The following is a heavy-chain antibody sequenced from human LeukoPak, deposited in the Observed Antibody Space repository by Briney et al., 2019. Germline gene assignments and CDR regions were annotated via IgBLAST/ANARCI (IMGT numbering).Heavy chain of an antibody. Sequence: GASVKVSCKASGYTFTSYGISWVRQAPGQGLEWMGWISAYNGNTNYAQKLQGRVTMTTDTSTSTAYMELRSLRSDDTGVYYCARGYYYDSSGYQDNAFDIWGQGTMVTVSS. D-gene: IGHD3-22*01. CDR2: ISAYNGNT. V-gene: IGHV1-18*01. CDR3: ARGYYYDSSGYQDNAFDI. CDR1: GYTFTSYG. J-gene: IGHJ3*02.